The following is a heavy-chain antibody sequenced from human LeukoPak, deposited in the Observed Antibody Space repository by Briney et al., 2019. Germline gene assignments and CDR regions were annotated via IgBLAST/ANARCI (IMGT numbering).Heavy chain of an antibody. CDR3: ARDLVTVTKGFDV. V-gene: IGHV4-59*11. J-gene: IGHJ3*01. CDR1: ADSFSSHY. Sequence: SETLSLTCAVSADSFSSHYWTWIRQSPGKGLEWIGYISYIGSTNYNPSLKSRVTFSIDTSKNQFPLKLRSVTAADTAVYYCARDLVTVTKGFDVWGQGTMVSVSS. CDR2: ISYIGST. D-gene: IGHD4-17*01.